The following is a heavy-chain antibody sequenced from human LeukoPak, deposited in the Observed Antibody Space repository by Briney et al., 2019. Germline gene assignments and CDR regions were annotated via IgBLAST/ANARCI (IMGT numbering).Heavy chain of an antibody. V-gene: IGHV4-4*07. CDR1: GGSISSYY. D-gene: IGHD3-22*01. CDR3: AIDISGLNFDC. CDR2: IYTGGST. Sequence: PSETLSLTCTVSGGSISSYYWNWIRQPAGKGLDWIGRIYTGGSTNYNPSLQSRVTMSVDTSKNQFSLKLSSVTAADTAMYYCAIDISGLNFDCWGQGTLVTVSS. J-gene: IGHJ4*02.